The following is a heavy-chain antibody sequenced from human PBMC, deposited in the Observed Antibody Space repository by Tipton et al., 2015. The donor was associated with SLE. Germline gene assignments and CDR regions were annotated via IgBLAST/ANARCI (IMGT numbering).Heavy chain of an antibody. Sequence: SLRLSCAASGFTFSSYEMNWVRQAPGKGLEWVSYISSSGSTIYYADSVKGRFTISRDNAKNSLYLQMNSLRAEDTAVYYCARGRTTTPWDWFDPWGQGTLVTVSS. CDR2: ISSSGSTI. D-gene: IGHD1-1*01. J-gene: IGHJ5*02. CDR1: GFTFSSYE. V-gene: IGHV3-48*03. CDR3: ARGRTTTPWDWFDP.